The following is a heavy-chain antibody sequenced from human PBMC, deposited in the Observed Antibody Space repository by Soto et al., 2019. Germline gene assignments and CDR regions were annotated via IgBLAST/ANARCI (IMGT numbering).Heavy chain of an antibody. Sequence: QITLNESGPTVVRPTETLTLTCRFSGFSLTTSGVGVGWIRQSPGKAPEWLALIYWDDDKRYSASLKSRLTITKDTSKNQVVLTVCYLDPTDTATYSCAHRVLRTVFGLVTTTAIYFDFWGQGTPVAVSS. V-gene: IGHV2-5*02. J-gene: IGHJ4*02. D-gene: IGHD3-3*01. CDR3: AHRVLRTVFGLVTTTAIYFDF. CDR2: IYWDDDK. CDR1: GFSLTTSGVG.